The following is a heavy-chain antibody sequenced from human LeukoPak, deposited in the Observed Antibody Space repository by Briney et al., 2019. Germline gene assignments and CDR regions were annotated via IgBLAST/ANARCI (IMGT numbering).Heavy chain of an antibody. D-gene: IGHD6-13*01. CDR2: INHSGST. CDR3: ARMAAAGTRPNWFDP. V-gene: IGHV4-34*01. J-gene: IGHJ5*02. CDR1: GGSFSGYY. Sequence: PSETLSLTCAVYGGSFSGYYWSWIRQPPGKGLEWIGEINHSGSTNYNPFLKSRVTISVDTSKNQFSLKLSSVTAADTAVYYCARMAAAGTRPNWFDPWGQGTLVTVSS.